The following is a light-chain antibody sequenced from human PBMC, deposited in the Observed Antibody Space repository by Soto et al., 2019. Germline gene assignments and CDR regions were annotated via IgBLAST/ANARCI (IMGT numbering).Light chain of an antibody. CDR1: QGVSIW. CDR3: QQTYSTPLT. CDR2: DAS. J-gene: IGKJ4*01. Sequence: DIQMTQSPHSVSASVGDRVTISCRASQGVSIWLAWYQQKPGKAPKLLIYDASSLQSGVPPRFSGSGSGTDFTLSINSLQPEDFATYYCQQTYSTPLTFCGGANVDI. V-gene: IGKV1-12*01.